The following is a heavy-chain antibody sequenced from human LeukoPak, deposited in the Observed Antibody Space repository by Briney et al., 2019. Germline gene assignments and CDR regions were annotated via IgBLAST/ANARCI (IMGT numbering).Heavy chain of an antibody. V-gene: IGHV3-30*04. D-gene: IGHD4-17*01. CDR1: GFTFSSYA. CDR3: ARDPHGDYPEGGYYYYGMDV. J-gene: IGHJ6*02. CDR2: ISYDGSNK. Sequence: GGSLRLSCAASGFTFSSYAMHWVRQAPGTGLEWVAVISYDGSNKYYAESVKGRFTISRDNSKNTLYLQMSSLRAEDTAVYYCARDPHGDYPEGGYYYYGMDVWGQGTTVTVSS.